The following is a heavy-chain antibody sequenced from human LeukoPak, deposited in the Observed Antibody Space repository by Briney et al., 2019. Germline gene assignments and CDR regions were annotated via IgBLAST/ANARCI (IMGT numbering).Heavy chain of an antibody. CDR3: ARDGDSRLLDY. CDR2: ISSSSSYI. J-gene: IGHJ4*02. Sequence: KTGGSLRLSCAASGFTFSSYSMNWVRQAPGKGLEWVSSISSSSSYIYYANSVKGRFTISRDNAKNSLYLQMNSLRAEDTAVYYCARDGDSRLLDYWGQGTLVTVSS. V-gene: IGHV3-21*01. D-gene: IGHD6-25*01. CDR1: GFTFSSYS.